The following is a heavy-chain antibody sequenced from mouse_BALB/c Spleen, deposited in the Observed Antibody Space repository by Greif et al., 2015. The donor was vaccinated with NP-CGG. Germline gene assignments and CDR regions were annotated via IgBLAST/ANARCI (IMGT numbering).Heavy chain of an antibody. CDR2: ISYSGST. J-gene: IGHJ4*01. Sequence: ESGPSLVKPSQTLSLTCSVTGDSITSGYWNWIRKFPGNKLEYMGYISYSGSTYYNPSPKSRISITRDTSKNQYYLQLNSVTTKDTATYYCARYLGLGNPLMDYWGQGTSVTVSS. V-gene: IGHV3-8*02. CDR3: ARYLGLGNPLMDY. CDR1: GDSITSGY. D-gene: IGHD2-1*01.